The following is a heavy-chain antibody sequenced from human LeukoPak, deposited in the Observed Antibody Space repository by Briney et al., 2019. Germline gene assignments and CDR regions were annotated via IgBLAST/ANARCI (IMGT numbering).Heavy chain of an antibody. CDR1: GGSISGYY. V-gene: IGHV4-59*01. CDR2: IYYNGKA. Sequence: SETLSLTCTVSGGSISGYYWTWIRQPPGKGLEWIGQIYYNGKADYNPPLESRITISVDKSKNKISLKLNSVTAADTAIYYCAKFGADYDMDVWGQGITVAVSS. CDR3: AKFGADYDMDV. J-gene: IGHJ6*02. D-gene: IGHD3-16*01.